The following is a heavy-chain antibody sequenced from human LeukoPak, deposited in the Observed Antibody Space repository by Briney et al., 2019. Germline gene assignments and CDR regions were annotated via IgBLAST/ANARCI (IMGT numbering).Heavy chain of an antibody. CDR3: ARWAYGDYVDLIFDY. D-gene: IGHD4-17*01. CDR1: GYTFTSYG. CDR2: ISAYNGNT. J-gene: IGHJ4*02. Sequence: GASVKVSCKASGYTFTSYGISWVRQAPGQGLEWMGWISAYNGNTNYAQKFQGRVTITADKSTSTAYMELSSLRSEDTAVYYCARWAYGDYVDLIFDYWGQGTLVTVSS. V-gene: IGHV1-18*01.